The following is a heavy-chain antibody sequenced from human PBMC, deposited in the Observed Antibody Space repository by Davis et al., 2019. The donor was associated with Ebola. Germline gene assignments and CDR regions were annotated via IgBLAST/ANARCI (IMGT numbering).Heavy chain of an antibody. CDR2: ISSSSSYI. V-gene: IGHV3-21*01. CDR3: ARDKESGVVITTGQFDP. CDR1: GFTFSSYS. J-gene: IGHJ5*02. Sequence: GESLKISCAASGFTFSSYSMNWVRQAPGKGLEWVSSISSSSSYIYYADSVKGRFTISRDNAKNSLYLQMNSLRAEDTAVYYCARDKESGVVITTGQFDPWGQGTLVTVSS. D-gene: IGHD3-22*01.